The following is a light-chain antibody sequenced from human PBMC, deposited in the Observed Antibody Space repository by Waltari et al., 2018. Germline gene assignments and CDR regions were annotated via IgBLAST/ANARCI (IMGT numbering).Light chain of an antibody. Sequence: QSALTQPRSVSGSPGPSVTISCTGTSSDVGGYNYVSWYQQHPGKAPKLMIYDVSKRPSWVPDRFSGSKSGNTASLTISGLQAEDEADYYCCSYAGSYSWVFGGGTKLTVL. CDR1: SSDVGGYNY. CDR3: CSYAGSYSWV. V-gene: IGLV2-11*01. J-gene: IGLJ3*02. CDR2: DVS.